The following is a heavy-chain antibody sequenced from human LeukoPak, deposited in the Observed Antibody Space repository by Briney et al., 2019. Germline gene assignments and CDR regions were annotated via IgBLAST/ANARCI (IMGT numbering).Heavy chain of an antibody. CDR2: IYHSGST. Sequence: SETLSLTCTVSGGSISSGGYYWSWIRQPPGKGLEWIGYIYHSGSTYYNPSLKSRVTISVDTSKNQFSLKLSSVTAADTAVYYCASIMSSRDAFDIWGQGTMVTVSS. CDR3: ASIMSSRDAFDI. CDR1: GGSISSGGYY. D-gene: IGHD3-16*01. J-gene: IGHJ3*02. V-gene: IGHV4-30-2*02.